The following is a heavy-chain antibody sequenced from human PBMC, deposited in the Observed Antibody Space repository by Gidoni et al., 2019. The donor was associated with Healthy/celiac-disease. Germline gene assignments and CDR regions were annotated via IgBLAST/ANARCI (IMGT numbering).Heavy chain of an antibody. CDR3: ARSRGGSYPGGLYFDY. D-gene: IGHD1-26*01. J-gene: IGHJ4*02. Sequence: EVQLAESGRGLVQPGGSPPLSCAAPASTFSTYSMTWVRQAPGKGLEWVSYISSSSSTIYYADSVKGRFTISRDNAKNSLYLQMNSLRDEDTAVYYCARSRGGSYPGGLYFDYWGQGTLVTVSS. V-gene: IGHV3-48*02. CDR2: ISSSSSTI. CDR1: ASTFSTYS.